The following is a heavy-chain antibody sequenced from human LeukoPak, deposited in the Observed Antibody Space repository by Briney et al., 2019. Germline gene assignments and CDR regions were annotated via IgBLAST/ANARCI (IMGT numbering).Heavy chain of an antibody. Sequence: SETLSLTCTVSGGSISSHYWSWIRQPPGRGLEWIGYIYYSGSTNYNPSLKSRVTISVDTSKNQFSLKLSSVTAADTAVYYCARDHCSSTSCYHWFDPWGQGTLVAVSS. CDR2: IYYSGST. D-gene: IGHD2-2*01. CDR1: GGSISSHY. J-gene: IGHJ5*02. V-gene: IGHV4-59*11. CDR3: ARDHCSSTSCYHWFDP.